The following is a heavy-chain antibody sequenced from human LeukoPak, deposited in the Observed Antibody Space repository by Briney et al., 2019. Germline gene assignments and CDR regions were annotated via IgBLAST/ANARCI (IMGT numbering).Heavy chain of an antibody. CDR3: VRAGYSSSWYGNYGMDV. Sequence: SETLSLTCTVSGGSISSYYWSWIRQPPGKGLEWSGYIYYSGSTNYNPSLKSRVTISVDTSKNQCSLKLSSVTAADTAVYYCVRAGYSSSWYGNYGMDVWGQGTTVTVSS. CDR1: GGSISSYY. D-gene: IGHD6-13*01. V-gene: IGHV4-59*01. J-gene: IGHJ6*02. CDR2: IYYSGST.